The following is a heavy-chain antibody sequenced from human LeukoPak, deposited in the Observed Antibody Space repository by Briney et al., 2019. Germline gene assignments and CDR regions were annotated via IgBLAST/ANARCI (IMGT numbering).Heavy chain of an antibody. CDR2: INPNSGGT. J-gene: IGHJ6*03. Sequence: GASVKVSCKASGYTFTSFDIFWVRQATGQGLEWMGWINPNSGGTNYAQKFQGRVTMTRDTSISTAYMELSRLRSDDTAVYYCARDQGVGAPQPYYYYYMDVWGKGTTVTISS. D-gene: IGHD1-26*01. V-gene: IGHV1-2*02. CDR1: GYTFTSFD. CDR3: ARDQGVGAPQPYYYYYMDV.